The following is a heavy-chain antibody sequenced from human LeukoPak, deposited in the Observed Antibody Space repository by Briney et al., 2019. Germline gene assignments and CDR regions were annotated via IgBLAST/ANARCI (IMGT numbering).Heavy chain of an antibody. CDR2: IYYSGST. J-gene: IGHJ3*02. V-gene: IGHV4-59*01. CDR1: GGSIGSYY. D-gene: IGHD3-22*01. CDR3: ARGLLLRDAFDI. Sequence: SETLSLTCTVSGGSIGSYYWSWIRQPPGKGLEWIGYIYYSGSTNYNPSLKSRVTISVDTSKNQFSLKLSSVTAADTAVYYCARGLLLRDAFDIWGQGTMVTVSS.